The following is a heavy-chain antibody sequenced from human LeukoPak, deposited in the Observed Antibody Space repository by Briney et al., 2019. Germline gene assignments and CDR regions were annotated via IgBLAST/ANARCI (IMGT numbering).Heavy chain of an antibody. CDR1: GGSISSSSYY. V-gene: IGHV4-39*07. J-gene: IGHJ6*03. D-gene: IGHD5-24*01. Sequence: PSETLSLTCTVSGGSISSSSYYWGWIRQPPGKGLEWIGSIYYSGSTYYNPSLKSRVTISVDTSKNQFSLKLSSVTAADTAVCYCARERRVGYNHYYYYNYMDVWGKGTTVTVSS. CDR3: ARERRVGYNHYYYYNYMDV. CDR2: IYYSGST.